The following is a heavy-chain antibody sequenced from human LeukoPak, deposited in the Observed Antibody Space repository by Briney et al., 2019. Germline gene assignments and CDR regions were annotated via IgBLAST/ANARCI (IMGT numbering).Heavy chain of an antibody. CDR2: IGYNTGVI. V-gene: IGHV3-9*01. J-gene: IGHJ4*02. D-gene: IGHD1-14*01. CDR1: GFNFNDFA. Sequence: GRSLRLSCAASGFNFNDFAMHWVRQAPGKGLEWVSGIGYNTGVIDYADSVKGRFTISRDNAKNSLYLQMNSLRTEDTAFYYCVKSIDRTKAPAWGYYFDRWGQGTLVTVSP. CDR3: VKSIDRTKAPAWGYYFDR.